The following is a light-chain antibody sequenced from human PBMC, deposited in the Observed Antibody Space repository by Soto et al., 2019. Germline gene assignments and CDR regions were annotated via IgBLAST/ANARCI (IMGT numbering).Light chain of an antibody. J-gene: IGKJ4*01. Sequence: EIVMTQSPATLSVSPGERATLSCRASQSVRNNLAWYQQKPGQAPRLLIYGASTRATGIPVRFSGSGSGTEFTLTISSLQSEDFAVYYCQQYKNWPLPTFGGGTKV. CDR3: QQYKNWPLPT. CDR2: GAS. CDR1: QSVRNN. V-gene: IGKV3D-15*01.